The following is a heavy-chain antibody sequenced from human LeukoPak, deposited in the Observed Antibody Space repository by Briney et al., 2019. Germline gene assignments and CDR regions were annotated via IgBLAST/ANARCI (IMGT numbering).Heavy chain of an antibody. CDR3: ARGDGYNDAEYLQH. V-gene: IGHV3-33*01. Sequence: PGRSLRLSCAASGFTFSSYGMHWVRQAPGKGLEWVAVIWYDGSNKYYGDSVKGRFTISRDNPKKTLYLQMNSPRVEDTAVYYCARGDGYNDAEYLQHWGQGTLVTVS. CDR1: GFTFSSYG. CDR2: IWYDGSNK. D-gene: IGHD5-24*01. J-gene: IGHJ1*01.